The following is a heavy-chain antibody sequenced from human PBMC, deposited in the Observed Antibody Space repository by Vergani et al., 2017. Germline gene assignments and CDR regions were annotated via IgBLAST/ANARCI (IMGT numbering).Heavy chain of an antibody. CDR1: GFTFSGYW. CDR2: IKQDGSEK. J-gene: IGHJ4*02. D-gene: IGHD6-13*01. Sequence: EVQLVESGGGLVQPGGSLRLSCAASGFTFSGYWMSWVRQAPGKGLEWVANIKQDGSEKYYVDSVKGRFTISRDNAKNSLYLQMNSLRAEDTAVYYCARARSLYSSSWYTFDYWGQGTLVTVSS. V-gene: IGHV3-7*01. CDR3: ARARSLYSSSWYTFDY.